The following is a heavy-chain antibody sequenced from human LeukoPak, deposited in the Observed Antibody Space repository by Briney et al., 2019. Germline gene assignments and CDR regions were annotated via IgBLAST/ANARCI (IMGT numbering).Heavy chain of an antibody. V-gene: IGHV3-64*01. CDR1: GFTFTNYG. CDR2: ISDSGDST. D-gene: IGHD4-17*01. CDR3: ARDRAGDYVYDY. Sequence: GGSLRLSCVASGFTFTNYGMHWVRQVPGKGPEYVSSISDSGDSTYYANSVKGRFTIPRDNSKNTVYLQMGSLRDEDMAVYYCARDRAGDYVYDYWGQGTLVTVSS. J-gene: IGHJ4*02.